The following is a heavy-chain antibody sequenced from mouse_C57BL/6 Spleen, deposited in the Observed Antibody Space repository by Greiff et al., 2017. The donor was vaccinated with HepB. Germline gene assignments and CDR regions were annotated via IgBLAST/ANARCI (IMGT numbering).Heavy chain of an antibody. CDR2: IYPSDSET. J-gene: IGHJ4*01. V-gene: IGHV1-61*01. Sequence: VQLQQPGAELVRPGSSVKLSCKASGYTFTSYWMDWVKQRPGQGLEWIGNIYPSDSETHYNQKFKDKATLTVDKSSSTAYMQLSSLTSEDSAVYYCAREEIYSDYAMDYWGQGTSVTVSS. CDR3: AREEIYSDYAMDY. CDR1: GYTFTSYW. D-gene: IGHD1-3*01.